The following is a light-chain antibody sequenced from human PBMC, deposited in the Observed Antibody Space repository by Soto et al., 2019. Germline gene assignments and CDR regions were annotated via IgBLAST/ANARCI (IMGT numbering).Light chain of an antibody. J-gene: IGLJ2*01. V-gene: IGLV3-1*01. Sequence: SYELTQPPSVSVSPGQTVSITCSGEKLGDKYVCWYQQKAGQSPLLVIYQDNKRPSGIPERFSGSNSGNTATLTISGTPTMDEADYYCQAWDSTTVVFGGGTKLTVL. CDR2: QDN. CDR3: QAWDSTTVV. CDR1: KLGDKY.